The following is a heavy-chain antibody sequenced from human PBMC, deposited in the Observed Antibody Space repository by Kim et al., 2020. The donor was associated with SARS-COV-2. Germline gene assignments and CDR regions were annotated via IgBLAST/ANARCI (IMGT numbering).Heavy chain of an antibody. Sequence: TYHPTLKSRVTLSVDTSKNPFCLTLSAVTAADTAVYYCAREGGIDPTFDYWGQGTLVTVSS. V-gene: IGHV4-59*01. CDR3: AREGGIDPTFDY. J-gene: IGHJ4*02. D-gene: IGHD1-26*01.